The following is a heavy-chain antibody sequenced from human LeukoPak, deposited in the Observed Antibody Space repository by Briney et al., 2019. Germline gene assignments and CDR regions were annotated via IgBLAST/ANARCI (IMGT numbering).Heavy chain of an antibody. Sequence: PGGSLRLSCAASGFTFSSYAMQWIRQAPGKGLEYVSAISSDGDSTYYADSVKGRFTISRDNHKNTVYLQMGSLRSKDMAVYYCARAVVAAVNNWFDPWGQGTLVTVSS. V-gene: IGHV3-64*02. CDR2: ISSDGDST. D-gene: IGHD2-2*01. CDR1: GFTFSSYA. J-gene: IGHJ5*02. CDR3: ARAVVAAVNNWFDP.